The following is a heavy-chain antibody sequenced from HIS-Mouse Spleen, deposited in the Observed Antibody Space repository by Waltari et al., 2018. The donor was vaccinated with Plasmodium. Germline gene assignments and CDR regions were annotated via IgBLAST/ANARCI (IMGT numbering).Heavy chain of an antibody. CDR2: IKQDGSEK. D-gene: IGHD6-13*01. CDR3: ASSWYWYFDL. J-gene: IGHJ2*01. V-gene: IGHV3-7*01. Sequence: EVQLLESGGGLVQPGGPLRLSCAASGVTFSSYWMSGVRQAPGEGLEWVANIKQDGSEKYYVDSVKGRFTISRDNAKNSLYLQMNSLRAEDTAVYYCASSWYWYFDLWGRGTLVTVSS. CDR1: GVTFSSYW.